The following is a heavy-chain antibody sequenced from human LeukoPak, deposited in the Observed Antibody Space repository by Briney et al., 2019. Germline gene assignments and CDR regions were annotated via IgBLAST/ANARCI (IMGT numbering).Heavy chain of an antibody. Sequence: ASVKVSCKASGYTFTSYGISWVRQAPGQGLEWMGWISAYNGNTNYAQKLQGRVTMTTDTSASTAYMELRSLKSDDTAVYYCARESNGGYGFDYWGQGTPVTVAS. V-gene: IGHV1-18*01. CDR3: ARESNGGYGFDY. J-gene: IGHJ4*02. CDR2: ISAYNGNT. D-gene: IGHD5-12*01. CDR1: GYTFTSYG.